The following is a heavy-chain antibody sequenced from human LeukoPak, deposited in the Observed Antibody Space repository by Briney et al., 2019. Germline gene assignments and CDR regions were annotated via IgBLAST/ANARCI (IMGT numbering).Heavy chain of an antibody. J-gene: IGHJ4*02. V-gene: IGHV4-34*01. Sequence: SETLSLTCAVYGGSFSGYYWSWIRQPPGKGLEWIGEINHSGSTNYNPSLKSRVTISVDTSKNQFSLKLSSVTAADTAVYYCARERRPLYGSGSYCFDYWGQRTLVTVSS. CDR1: GGSFSGYY. CDR2: INHSGST. D-gene: IGHD3-10*01. CDR3: ARERRPLYGSGSYCFDY.